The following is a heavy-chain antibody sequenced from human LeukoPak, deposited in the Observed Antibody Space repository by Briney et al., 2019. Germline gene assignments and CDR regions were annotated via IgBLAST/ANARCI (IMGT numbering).Heavy chain of an antibody. Sequence: ASVKVSSKPSGYTFIGYYMHWVRHAPGQGLGWMGWIYPNTGSTNFAQKFQGRVTMTRDTSISTAYMELSRLKSDDTAVYYCARDLPGTHYYETSGDYYPRYFDYWGQGTLVTVAS. J-gene: IGHJ4*02. CDR3: ARDLPGTHYYETSGDYYPRYFDY. CDR2: IYPNTGST. CDR1: GYTFIGYY. D-gene: IGHD3-22*01. V-gene: IGHV1-2*02.